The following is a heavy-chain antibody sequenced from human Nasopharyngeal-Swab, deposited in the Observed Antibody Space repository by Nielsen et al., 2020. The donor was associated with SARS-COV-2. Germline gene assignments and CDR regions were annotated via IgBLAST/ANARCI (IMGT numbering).Heavy chain of an antibody. CDR3: ARDTIEYSSSSSNYYYYYGMDV. CDR1: GFTFSDYY. Sequence: GGSLRLSCAASGFTFSDYYMSWISQAQGKGLEWVSYISSSGSTIYYADSVKGRFTISRDNAKNSLYLQMNSLRAEDTAVYYCARDTIEYSSSSSNYYYYYGMDVWGQGTTVTVSS. V-gene: IGHV3-11*04. J-gene: IGHJ6*02. D-gene: IGHD6-6*01. CDR2: ISSSGSTI.